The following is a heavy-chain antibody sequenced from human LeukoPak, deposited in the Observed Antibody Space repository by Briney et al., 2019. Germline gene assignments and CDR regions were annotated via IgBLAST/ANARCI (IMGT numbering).Heavy chain of an antibody. J-gene: IGHJ4*02. D-gene: IGHD3-3*01. CDR1: GYTFTSYG. CDR2: ISVYNGNT. V-gene: IGHV1-18*01. CDR3: ARDYDFWSKPSYFDY. Sequence: ASVKVSCKASGYTFTSYGITWVRQAPGRGLEWMGWISVYNGNTNYPQKLQGRVTINTDTSTSTAYMELRSLRSDDTAVYYCARDYDFWSKPSYFDYWGQGTLVTVSS.